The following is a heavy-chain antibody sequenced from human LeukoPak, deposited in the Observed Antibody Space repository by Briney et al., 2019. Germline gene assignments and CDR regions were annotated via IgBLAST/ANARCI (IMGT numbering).Heavy chain of an antibody. CDR2: TYHTGST. Sequence: SETLSLTCSVSGGPVTEYYWSWIRQPPGKGLEWIGYTYHTGSTNYSPSLKRRVTMSVDASRNQFSLKLVSVTAADTAVYYCARDRGSTGYYYLDSWGQGILVTVSS. V-gene: IGHV4-59*02. D-gene: IGHD1-26*01. CDR3: ARDRGSTGYYYLDS. CDR1: GGPVTEYY. J-gene: IGHJ4*02.